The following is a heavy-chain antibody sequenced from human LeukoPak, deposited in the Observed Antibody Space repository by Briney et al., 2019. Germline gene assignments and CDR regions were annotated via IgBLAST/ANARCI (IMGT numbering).Heavy chain of an antibody. CDR3: ASDVDTAMVN. J-gene: IGHJ4*02. CDR2: IWYDGSNK. D-gene: IGHD5-18*01. CDR1: GFTFSSYG. Sequence: GGSLRLSCAASGFTFSSYGMHWVRQAPGKGLEWVEVIWYDGSNKYYADSVKGRFTISRDNSKNTLYLQMNSLRAEDTAVYYCASDVDTAMVNWGQGTLVTVSS. V-gene: IGHV3-33*01.